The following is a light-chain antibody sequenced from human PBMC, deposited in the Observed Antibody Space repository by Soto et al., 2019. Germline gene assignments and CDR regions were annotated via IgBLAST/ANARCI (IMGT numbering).Light chain of an antibody. CDR2: EVS. CDR1: STDVGGYSY. V-gene: IGLV2-8*01. J-gene: IGLJ1*01. Sequence: QSVLTQPPSASGSSGQSVTISCTGTSTDVGGYSYVSWYQQHPGKAPKLMIYEVSKRPSGVPDRFSGSKSGNTASLTVSGLQADDEAHYYCSSYAGSNNFVFGTGTKVT. CDR3: SSYAGSNNFV.